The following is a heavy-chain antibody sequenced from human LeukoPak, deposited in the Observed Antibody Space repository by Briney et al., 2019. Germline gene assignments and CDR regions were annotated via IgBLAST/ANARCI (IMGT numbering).Heavy chain of an antibody. D-gene: IGHD3-22*01. CDR3: VKGLEDRHDSSGYYSNWFDP. CDR2: ISADGGRT. J-gene: IGHJ5*02. V-gene: IGHV3-23*01. Sequence: GESLKISCAASGFTFTTYAMGWVRQAPGKGLEWVSGISADGGRTYYADSVKGRFTISRDNSKNTLYVQMNSLRAEDTAIYYCVKGLEDRHDSSGYYSNWFDPWGQGTLVTVSS. CDR1: GFTFTTYA.